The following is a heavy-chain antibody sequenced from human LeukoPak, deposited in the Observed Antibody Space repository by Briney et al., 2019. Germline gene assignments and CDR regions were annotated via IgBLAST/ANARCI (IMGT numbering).Heavy chain of an antibody. J-gene: IGHJ4*02. D-gene: IGHD3-3*01. CDR1: GFTFSSYW. CDR3: ARVPPGPRYYDFWSGYYTVGDPPS. Sequence: PGGPLRLSCAASGFTFSSYWMSWVRQAPGKGLEWVANIKQDGSEKYYVDSVKGRFTISRDNAKNSLYLQMNSLRAEDTAVYYCARVPPGPRYYDFWSGYYTVGDPPSWGQGTLVTVSS. CDR2: IKQDGSEK. V-gene: IGHV3-7*01.